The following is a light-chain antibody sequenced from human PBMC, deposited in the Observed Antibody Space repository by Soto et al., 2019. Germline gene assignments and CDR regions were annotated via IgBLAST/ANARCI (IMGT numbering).Light chain of an antibody. V-gene: IGKV3-15*01. CDR2: GAY. CDR1: QSVGNN. J-gene: IGKJ1*01. Sequence: EIGMTQSPATLSVSPGERTTLSCRASQSVGNNLAWYQQKPGQAPRLLIYGAYTRATGIPARFSGSGSGTDFTLTISSLQSEDFAVYYCQQRSNWPRTFGPGTKVDI. CDR3: QQRSNWPRT.